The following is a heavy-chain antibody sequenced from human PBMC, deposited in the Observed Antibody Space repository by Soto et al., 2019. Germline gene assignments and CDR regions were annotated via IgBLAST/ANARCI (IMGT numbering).Heavy chain of an antibody. D-gene: IGHD6-19*01. CDR1: GFTFSIYG. Sequence: GESLKISCAASGFTFSIYGMHWVRQAPCKGLDWVAVIWYDESNIYYADSVKGRFTISRDNSKNTLFLQMNSLRAEDTAVYYCARDDIPGIAVAIYGMDVWGQGTTVTVSS. J-gene: IGHJ6*02. CDR2: IWYDESNI. V-gene: IGHV3-33*01. CDR3: ARDDIPGIAVAIYGMDV.